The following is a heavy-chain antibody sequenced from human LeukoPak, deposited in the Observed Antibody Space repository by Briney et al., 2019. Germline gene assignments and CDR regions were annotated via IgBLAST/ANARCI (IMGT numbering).Heavy chain of an antibody. J-gene: IGHJ4*02. Sequence: SETLSLTCAVYGGSFSGYYWSWIRQPPGKGLEWIGEINHSGSTNYNPSLKSRVTISVDTSKNQFSLKLSSVTAADTAVYYCAREVPGLDSRFDYWGQGTLVTVSS. CDR1: GGSFSGYY. CDR2: INHSGST. V-gene: IGHV4-34*01. CDR3: AREVPGLDSRFDY. D-gene: IGHD3-9*01.